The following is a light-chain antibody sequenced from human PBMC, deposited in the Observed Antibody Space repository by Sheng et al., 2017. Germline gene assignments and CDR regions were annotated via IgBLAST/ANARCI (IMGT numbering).Light chain of an antibody. CDR3: SSYSLTNIL. Sequence: VLTQPPSVSGAPGQTITISCTGTSSNFGAASDVHWYQQLPGAAPKRLIYGDNNRPSGVSNRFSGSKSSNTASLTISGLQPEDEADYYCSSYSLTNILFGGGTKVTVL. V-gene: IGLV1-40*01. CDR1: SSNFGAASD. J-gene: IGLJ3*02. CDR2: GDN.